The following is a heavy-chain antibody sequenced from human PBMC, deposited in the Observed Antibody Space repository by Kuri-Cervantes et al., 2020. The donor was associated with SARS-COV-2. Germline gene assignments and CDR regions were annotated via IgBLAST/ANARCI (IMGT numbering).Heavy chain of an antibody. D-gene: IGHD3-10*01. Sequence: SETLSLSCTASGGSISSYYWSWIRQPAGKGLEWIGRIYTSGSTNYNPSLKSRVTISVDTSKNQLSLKLSSVTAADTAVYYCARRLVLWSGEYHDAFDIWGQGTMVTVSS. CDR1: GGSISSYY. CDR2: IYTSGST. CDR3: ARRLVLWSGEYHDAFDI. V-gene: IGHV4-4*07. J-gene: IGHJ3*02.